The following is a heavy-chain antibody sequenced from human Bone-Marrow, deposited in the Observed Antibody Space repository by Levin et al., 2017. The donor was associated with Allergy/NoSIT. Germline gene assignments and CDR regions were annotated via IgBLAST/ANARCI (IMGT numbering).Heavy chain of an antibody. V-gene: IGHV1-46*02. Sequence: ASVKVSCKASGDTFNNFYIHWIRQAPRQHFEWMGIINPSSGSPNYAQRFRGRVTLTRDRSTSTVYMDLSSLGSEDTAVYYCARETKANSGLCRSTTCSHFDSWGQGTLVTVSS. CDR2: INPSSGSP. D-gene: IGHD2-2*01. CDR1: GDTFNNFY. CDR3: ARETKANSGLCRSTTCSHFDS. J-gene: IGHJ4*02.